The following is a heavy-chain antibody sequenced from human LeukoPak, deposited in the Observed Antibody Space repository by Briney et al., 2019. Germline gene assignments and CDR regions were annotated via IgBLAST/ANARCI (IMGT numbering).Heavy chain of an antibody. D-gene: IGHD6-19*01. CDR3: ASGWYLAPTDY. Sequence: ASVKVSCKASGYTFTSYYMHWARQAPGQGLEWMGIINPSGGSTSYAQKFQGRVTMTRDTSTSTVYMELSSLRSEDTAVYYCASGWYLAPTDYWGQGTLVTVSS. CDR1: GYTFTSYY. CDR2: INPSGGST. V-gene: IGHV1-46*01. J-gene: IGHJ4*02.